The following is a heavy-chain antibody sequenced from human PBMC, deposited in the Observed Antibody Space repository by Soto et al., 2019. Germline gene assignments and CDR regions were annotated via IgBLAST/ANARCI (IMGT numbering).Heavy chain of an antibody. Sequence: EVQLVESGGGLIQPGGSLRLSCAVSGFTVSNNYMSWVRQAPGKGLEGVSVIYSGGYTAYGDSVKGRFTISRDNSKNTLYPKMNTAGATPTACFKCATQRGGGGYWGQGTLVTVSS. CDR3: ATQRGGGGY. CDR1: GFTVSNNY. CDR2: IYSGGYT. V-gene: IGHV3-53*01. D-gene: IGHD6-25*01. J-gene: IGHJ4*02.